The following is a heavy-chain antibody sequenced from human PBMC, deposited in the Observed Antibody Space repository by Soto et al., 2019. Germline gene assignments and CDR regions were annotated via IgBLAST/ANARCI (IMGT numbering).Heavy chain of an antibody. V-gene: IGHV3-43D*04. Sequence: GGSLRLSCAASGFTFDDYAMHWVRQAPGKGLEWVSLISWDGGSTYYADSVKGRFTIPRDNSKNSLYLQMNSLRAEDTALYYCAKDTYGSGYNWFDPWGQGTLVTVSS. CDR2: ISWDGGST. D-gene: IGHD3-10*01. J-gene: IGHJ5*02. CDR3: AKDTYGSGYNWFDP. CDR1: GFTFDDYA.